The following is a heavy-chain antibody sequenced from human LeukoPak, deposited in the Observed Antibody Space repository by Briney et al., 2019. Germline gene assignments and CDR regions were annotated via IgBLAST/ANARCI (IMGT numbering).Heavy chain of an antibody. J-gene: IGHJ4*02. CDR3: ARDVQGPIDY. CDR1: GGSISSGSYY. CDR2: IYTSGST. V-gene: IGHV4-61*02. Sequence: SETLSLTCTVSGGSISSGSYYWSWIRQPAGKGLEWIGRIYTSGSTNYNPSLKSRVTISVDTSKNQFSLKLSSVTAADTAVYYCARDVQGPIDYWGQGTLVTVSS.